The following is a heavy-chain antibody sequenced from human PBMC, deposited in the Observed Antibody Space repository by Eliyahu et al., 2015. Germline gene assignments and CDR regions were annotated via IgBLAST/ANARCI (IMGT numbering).Heavy chain of an antibody. V-gene: IGHV3-74*01. CDR2: IKSDGSST. D-gene: IGHD2-2*01. CDR3: SRGGLPAAYDY. J-gene: IGHJ4*02. CDR1: GFTFXXYW. Sequence: EVQLVESGGGXVQPGGSLRLSCXASGFTFXXYWMQWVRQAPGKGLVWVSHIKSDGSSTSYADPVKGRFTISRDNAKNTLFLQMNGLRADDTAVYYCSRGGLPAAYDYWGQGTLVTVSS.